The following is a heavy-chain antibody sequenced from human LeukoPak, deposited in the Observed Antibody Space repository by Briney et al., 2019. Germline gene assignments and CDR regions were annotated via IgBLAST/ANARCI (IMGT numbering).Heavy chain of an antibody. CDR2: IGGSGSGT. J-gene: IGHJ5*02. V-gene: IGHV3-23*01. D-gene: IGHD6-19*01. Sequence: GGSLRLSCVASGFTFSSYAMTWVRQAPGKGLEWVSGIGGSGSGTYYADSVKGRFTISRDNSKNTLYLQLNSLRAEDTAVYYCAKGYSSGWANWLDPWGQGTLVTVSS. CDR1: GFTFSSYA. CDR3: AKGYSSGWANWLDP.